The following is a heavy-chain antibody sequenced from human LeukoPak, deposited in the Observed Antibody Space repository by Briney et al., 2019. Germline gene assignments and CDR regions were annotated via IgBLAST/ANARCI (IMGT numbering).Heavy chain of an antibody. CDR1: GDTFSSYA. V-gene: IGHV1-69*13. J-gene: IGHJ5*02. D-gene: IGHD1-20*01. CDR3: ARVYNWNDYWFDP. Sequence: ASVRVSCKASGDTFSSYAISWVRQAPGQGLEWMGGIIPIFGTANYAQKFQGRVTITADESTSTAYMERSSLRSEDTAVYYCARVYNWNDYWFDPWGQGTLVTVSS. CDR2: IIPIFGTA.